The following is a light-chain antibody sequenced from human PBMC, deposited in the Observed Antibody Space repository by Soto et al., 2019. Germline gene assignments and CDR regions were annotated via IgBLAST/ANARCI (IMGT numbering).Light chain of an antibody. V-gene: IGKV3-20*01. CDR3: QQFSGSLT. CDR2: GAS. J-gene: IGKJ3*01. Sequence: SCSQGESATLSCRASQNIYTGYLAWYQQKPGQAPRLLISGASDRATGIPDRFTGSGSGTDFTLTISRLEPEDFAVYYCQQFSGSLTFGPGT. CDR1: QNIYTGY.